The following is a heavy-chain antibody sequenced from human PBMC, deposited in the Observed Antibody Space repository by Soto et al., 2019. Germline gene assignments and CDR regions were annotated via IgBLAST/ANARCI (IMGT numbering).Heavy chain of an antibody. J-gene: IGHJ4*02. Sequence: PGESLKISCKGSGYTFSFHSIAWVRQMPGKDLEWMGIISPGDSNTRYSPSFQGQVNISADKSISTAYLQWSSLKASDTAMYYCARQAGHMAKIDYWGQGTLVTVSS. CDR2: ISPGDSNT. V-gene: IGHV5-51*01. D-gene: IGHD5-12*01. CDR1: GYTFSFHS. CDR3: ARQAGHMAKIDY.